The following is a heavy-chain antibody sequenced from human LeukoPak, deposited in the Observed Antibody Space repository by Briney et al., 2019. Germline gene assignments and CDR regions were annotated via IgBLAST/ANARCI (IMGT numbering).Heavy chain of an antibody. V-gene: IGHV3-7*01. Sequence: PGGSLRLSCAASGFTFSGSWMSWVRQAPGKGLEWVADMNPDGSGKYYVDSVKGRFTISRDNAKNSLYLLMDSLRAEDTAVYYCARDPNHGALDIWGQGTWVTVSS. CDR1: GFTFSGSW. CDR2: MNPDGSGK. D-gene: IGHD1-14*01. CDR3: ARDPNHGALDI. J-gene: IGHJ3*02.